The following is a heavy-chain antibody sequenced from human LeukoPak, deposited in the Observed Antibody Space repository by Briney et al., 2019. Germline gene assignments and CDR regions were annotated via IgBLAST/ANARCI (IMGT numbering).Heavy chain of an antibody. J-gene: IGHJ4*02. Sequence: SETLSLTCGVSGYSISDGYHWGWIRQTPGKGLGRVGSVHRSGRTYYNPSLKSRVIISADTSENHFSLRVTSVTAADTALYYCILGGKLDYWGQGVLVTVSS. CDR3: ILGGKLDY. D-gene: IGHD3-10*01. CDR1: GYSISDGYH. CDR2: VHRSGRT. V-gene: IGHV4-38-2*01.